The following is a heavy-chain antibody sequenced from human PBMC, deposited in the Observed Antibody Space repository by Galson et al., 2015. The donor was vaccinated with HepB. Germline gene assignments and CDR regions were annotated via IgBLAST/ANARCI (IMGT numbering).Heavy chain of an antibody. CDR2: INTANGDT. CDR1: GFTFTNYA. J-gene: IGHJ4*02. Sequence: SVKVSCKASGFTFTNYAIHWVRQAPGQRPEWMGWINTANGDTRYSQRFQGRVTLSRDTSASTTYMEVRSLRSEDTALYYCARTELDFWSDYSKQGATFDNWGQGTLVTVSS. D-gene: IGHD3-3*01. CDR3: ARTELDFWSDYSKQGATFDN. V-gene: IGHV1-3*04.